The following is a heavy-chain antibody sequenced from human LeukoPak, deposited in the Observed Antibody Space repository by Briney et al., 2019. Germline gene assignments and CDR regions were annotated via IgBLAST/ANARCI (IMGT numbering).Heavy chain of an antibody. D-gene: IGHD3-10*01. Sequence: ASVNVSCKASGGTFSSYAISWVRQAPGQGLEWMGGIIPIFGTANYAQKFQGRVTITADESTSTAYMELSSLRSEDTAVYYCARGGPPNPKNYYYYYGMDVWGKGTTVTVSS. V-gene: IGHV1-69*13. CDR2: IIPIFGTA. CDR3: ARGGPPNPKNYYYYYGMDV. CDR1: GGTFSSYA. J-gene: IGHJ6*04.